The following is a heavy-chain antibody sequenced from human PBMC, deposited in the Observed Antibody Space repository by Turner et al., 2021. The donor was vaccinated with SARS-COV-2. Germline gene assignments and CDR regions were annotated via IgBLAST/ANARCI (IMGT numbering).Heavy chain of an antibody. J-gene: IGHJ3*02. Sequence: EVQLVESGGGLVMPGGSLRLSCAASGFTFSSYSMNWVRQAPGKGLEWVSSISSSSSYIYYADSVKGRFTISRDNAKNSLYLQMNSLRAEDTAVYYCARARWHYYDSSGYYPDAFDIWGQGTMVTVSS. D-gene: IGHD3-22*01. V-gene: IGHV3-21*01. CDR1: GFTFSSYS. CDR2: ISSSSSYI. CDR3: ARARWHYYDSSGYYPDAFDI.